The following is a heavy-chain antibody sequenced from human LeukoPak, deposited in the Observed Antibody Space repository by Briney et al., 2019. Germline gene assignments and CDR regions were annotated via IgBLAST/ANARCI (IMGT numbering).Heavy chain of an antibody. CDR3: AKDVGGGYYYDSSGYPDY. Sequence: AGSLRLSCAASGFTFDDYAMHWVRQAPGKGLEWVPLISGDGGSTYYADSVKGRFTISRDNSKNSLYLQMNSLRTEDTALYYCAKDVGGGYYYDSSGYPDYWGQGTLVTVSS. D-gene: IGHD3-22*01. V-gene: IGHV3-43*02. J-gene: IGHJ4*02. CDR1: GFTFDDYA. CDR2: ISGDGGST.